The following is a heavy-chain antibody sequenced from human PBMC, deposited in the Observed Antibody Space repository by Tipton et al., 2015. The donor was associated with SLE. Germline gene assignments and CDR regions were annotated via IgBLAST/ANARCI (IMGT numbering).Heavy chain of an antibody. CDR2: IYYSGNT. Sequence: TLSLTCTVSGGSISSYYWGWIRQPPGKGLEWIGYIYYSGNTNYNPSLKSRVTISVDTSKNQFSLRLSSVTAADTAVYYCARVLLSTLGAFDIWGQGTMVTVSS. V-gene: IGHV4-59*08. D-gene: IGHD2-15*01. CDR1: GGSISSYY. J-gene: IGHJ3*02. CDR3: ARVLLSTLGAFDI.